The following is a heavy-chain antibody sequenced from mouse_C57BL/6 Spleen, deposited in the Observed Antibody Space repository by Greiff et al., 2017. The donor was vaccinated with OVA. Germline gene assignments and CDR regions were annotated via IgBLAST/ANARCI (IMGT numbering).Heavy chain of an antibody. CDR2: ISYDGSN. D-gene: IGHD2-1*01. Sequence: DVKLQESGPGLVKPSQSLSLTCSVTGYSITSGYYWNWIRQFPGNKLEWMGYISYDGSNNYNPSLKNRISITRDTSKNQFFLKLNSVTTEDTATYYCARDLYYGNYPFAYWGQGTLVTVSA. CDR1: GYSITSGYY. CDR3: ARDLYYGNYPFAY. J-gene: IGHJ3*01. V-gene: IGHV3-6*01.